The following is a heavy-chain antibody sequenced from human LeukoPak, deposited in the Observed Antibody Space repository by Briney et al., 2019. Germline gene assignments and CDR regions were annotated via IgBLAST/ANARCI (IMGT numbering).Heavy chain of an antibody. CDR2: LYSYGVTK. V-gene: IGHV3-33*06. Sequence: GGSLRLSCAASGITLRNYGMHWVCQGPGKGLGWVAILYSYGVTKYYAGPMNGRFIDYSDTSKNTLFLEMDSLTTEHTAVYHCANQRGSVFKGYRQVWGKGTTVTVSS. CDR1: GITLRNYG. CDR3: ANQRGSVFKGYRQV. D-gene: IGHD5-18*01. J-gene: IGHJ6*04.